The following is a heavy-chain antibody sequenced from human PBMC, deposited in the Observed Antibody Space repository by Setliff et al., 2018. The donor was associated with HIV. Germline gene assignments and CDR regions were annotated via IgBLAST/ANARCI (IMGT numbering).Heavy chain of an antibody. V-gene: IGHV4-39*01. D-gene: IGHD3-3*01. J-gene: IGHJ3*01. CDR1: GGSFSSTTYS. CDR2: IHSSGTT. Sequence: SETLSLTCTVSGGSFSSTTYSWGWIRQPPGMGLGWIGSIHSSGTTYYNPSLKSRVAISVDTSRSQFSLKLRSVTAADTAVYYCARHKTNYDFYAFDVWGQGTMVTVSS. CDR3: ARHKTNYDFYAFDV.